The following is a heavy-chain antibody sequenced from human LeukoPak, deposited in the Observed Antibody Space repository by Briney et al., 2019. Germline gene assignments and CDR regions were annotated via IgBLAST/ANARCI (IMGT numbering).Heavy chain of an antibody. J-gene: IGHJ5*02. Sequence: GASVKVSCTVSGYTLTELSMHWVRQAPGKGLEWMGGFDPEDGETIYAQKFQGRVTMTEDTSTDTAYMELSSLRSEDTAVYYCATANPSYGDYGYNWFDPWGQGTLVSVSS. CDR1: GYTLTELS. D-gene: IGHD4-17*01. CDR3: ATANPSYGDYGYNWFDP. CDR2: FDPEDGET. V-gene: IGHV1-24*01.